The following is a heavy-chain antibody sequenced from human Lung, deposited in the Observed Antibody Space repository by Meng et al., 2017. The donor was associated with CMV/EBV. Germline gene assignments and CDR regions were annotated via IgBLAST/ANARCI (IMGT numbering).Heavy chain of an antibody. CDR1: GFTIADYY. J-gene: IGHJ5*01. V-gene: IGHV1-2*06. Sequence: QGQLEQSGAEVKKPGAPLKVSCKALGFTIADYYLHWARQAPGQGLEWMGRISPNSGDTNYAQTFQGRVTMTRDTSIRTAYMELNRLGSDDTAIYYCARSRETSNTSWGWFDSWGQGTLVTVSS. D-gene: IGHD2-2*01. CDR3: ARSRETSNTSWGWFDS. CDR2: ISPNSGDT.